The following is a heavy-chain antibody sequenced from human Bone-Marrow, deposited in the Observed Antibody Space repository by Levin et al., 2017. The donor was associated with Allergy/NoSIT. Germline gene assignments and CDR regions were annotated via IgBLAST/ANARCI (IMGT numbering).Heavy chain of an antibody. J-gene: IGHJ4*02. CDR2: INSDGSST. CDR3: ARADLCNYYDSSGLYFV. D-gene: IGHD3-22*01. V-gene: IGHV3-74*01. CDR1: GFTFSSYW. Sequence: GESLKISCAASGFTFSSYWMHWVRQAPGKGLVWVSRINSDGSSTSYADSVKGRFTISRDNAKNTLYLQMNSLRAEDTAVYYCARADLCNYYDSSGLYFVWGQGTLVTVSS.